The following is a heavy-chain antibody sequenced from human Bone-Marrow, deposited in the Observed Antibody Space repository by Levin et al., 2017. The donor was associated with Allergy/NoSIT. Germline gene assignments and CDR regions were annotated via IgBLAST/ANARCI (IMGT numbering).Heavy chain of an antibody. J-gene: IGHJ6*02. CDR2: FNPNSGGT. Sequence: ASVKVSCKASGYTFTGQYMHWVRQAPGQGLEWMGRFNPNSGGTNYAQRFLGRVTMTRDTSISTAYMELSSLRSDDTAVYYCARDLPGDYYGMDVWGQGTTVTVSS. CDR1: GYTFTGQY. CDR3: ARDLPGDYYGMDV. D-gene: IGHD1-14*01. V-gene: IGHV1-2*06.